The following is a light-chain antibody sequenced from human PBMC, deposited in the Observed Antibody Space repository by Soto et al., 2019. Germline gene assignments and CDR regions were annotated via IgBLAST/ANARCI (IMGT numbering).Light chain of an antibody. V-gene: IGKV1-39*01. J-gene: IGKJ3*01. CDR3: QQSYNLKFT. CDR2: AAS. CDR1: QSISRY. Sequence: DIQMTQSPSSLSASVGDRVTITCRASQSISRYLNWYQKKPGTAPKHLIYAASTLQSGVPSRFSGNESGTDFTLTISSLQPEDTATYYCQQSYNLKFTFGPGTKVDIK.